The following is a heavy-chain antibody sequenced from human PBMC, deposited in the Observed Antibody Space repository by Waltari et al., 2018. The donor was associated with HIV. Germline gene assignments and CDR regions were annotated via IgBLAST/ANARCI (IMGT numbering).Heavy chain of an antibody. Sequence: QITLKESGPTLVKPTQTLTLTCTFSGFSLSTSGVGVGWIRQPPGKALEWLALIYWNDDKRYSPSLKGRLTITQDTAKNPVVLTMTNMDPVETAKYYCAHLYYYDSSGYYYEYFQHWGQGTLVTVSS. V-gene: IGHV2-5*01. CDR3: AHLYYYDSSGYYYEYFQH. J-gene: IGHJ1*01. CDR2: IYWNDDK. CDR1: GFSLSTSGVG. D-gene: IGHD3-22*01.